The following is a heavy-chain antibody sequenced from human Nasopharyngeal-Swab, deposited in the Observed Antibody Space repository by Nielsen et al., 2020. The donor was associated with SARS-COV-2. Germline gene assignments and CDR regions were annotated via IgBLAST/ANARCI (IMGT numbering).Heavy chain of an antibody. J-gene: IGHJ6*02. CDR3: ARGMAGTTILLGYYYYGMDV. CDR2: INPSGGST. V-gene: IGHV1-46*01. CDR1: GYTFTSYY. Sequence: ASVKVSCKASGYTFTSYYMHWVRQAPGQGLEWMGIINPSGGSTSYAQKLQGRVTMTTDTSTSTAYMELRSLRSDDTAVYYCARGMAGTTILLGYYYYGMDVWGQGTTVTVSS. D-gene: IGHD1-7*01.